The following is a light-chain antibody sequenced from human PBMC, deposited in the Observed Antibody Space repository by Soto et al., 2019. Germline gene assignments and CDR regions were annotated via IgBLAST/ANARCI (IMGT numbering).Light chain of an antibody. CDR3: QQYHNWPIT. CDR1: QGIRND. Sequence: DIQMTQFPSSQSESVVHRDTITCRASQGIRNDLGWYQQKPGKAPKRLIYAASSLQSGVPSRFSGSGSGTEFTLTISSLQSEDFAVYYCQQYHNWPITFGQGTRLEIK. V-gene: IGKV1-17*01. CDR2: AAS. J-gene: IGKJ5*01.